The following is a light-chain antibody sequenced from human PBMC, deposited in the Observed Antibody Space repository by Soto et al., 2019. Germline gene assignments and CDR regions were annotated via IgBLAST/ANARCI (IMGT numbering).Light chain of an antibody. CDR2: DVS. J-gene: IGLJ2*01. Sequence: QSALTQPRSVSGSPGQSVTISCTGTSSDVGGYNYVSWYQQHPGKAPKLMIYDVSKRPSGVPDRFSGSKSGNTASLTISGLQAEDEAAYYCCSYAGSFVVFGGGTQLTVL. CDR1: SSDVGGYNY. V-gene: IGLV2-11*01. CDR3: CSYAGSFVV.